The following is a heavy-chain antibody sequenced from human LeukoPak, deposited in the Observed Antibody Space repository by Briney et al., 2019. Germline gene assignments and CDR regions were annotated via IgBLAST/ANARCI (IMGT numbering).Heavy chain of an antibody. CDR1: GFSLSTSGVG. V-gene: IGHV2-5*02. CDR2: IYWDDDK. J-gene: IGHJ5*02. D-gene: IGHD6-13*01. CDR3: ALSGIAAAGGWFDP. Sequence: SGPTLVKPTRTLTLTCTFSGFSLSTSGVGVGWIRQPPGKALEWLALIYWDDDKRYSPSLKSRLTITKDTSKNQVVLTMTNMDPVGTATYYCALSGIAAAGGWFDPWGQGTLVTVSS.